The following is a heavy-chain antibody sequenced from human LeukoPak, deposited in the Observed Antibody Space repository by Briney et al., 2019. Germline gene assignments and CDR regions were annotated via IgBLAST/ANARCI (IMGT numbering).Heavy chain of an antibody. CDR2: INPNSGGT. Sequence: GASVKVSCKASGYTFTGYYMHWVRQAPGQGLEWMGWINPNSGGTNYAQKFQGRVTMTRDTSISTAYMELSRLRSDDTAVYYCARDGPIRYCSSTSCYAGFLDVWGQGTTVTVSS. CDR1: GYTFTGYY. V-gene: IGHV1-2*02. CDR3: ARDGPIRYCSSTSCYAGFLDV. J-gene: IGHJ6*02. D-gene: IGHD2-2*01.